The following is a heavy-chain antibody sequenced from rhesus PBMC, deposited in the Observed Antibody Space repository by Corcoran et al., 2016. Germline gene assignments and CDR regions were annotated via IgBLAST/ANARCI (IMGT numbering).Heavy chain of an antibody. CDR3: ARDRSGSYLYFDY. Sequence: QLQLQESGPGLVKPSETLSVTCAVSGGSISSSYWSWSRKTPGKGLEWMWFVNGSGSSTNYNPSLKSRVTLSVDTSKSPLSRKLSSVTTADTAVYYCARDRSGSYLYFDYWGQGVLVTVSS. CDR1: GGSISSSY. V-gene: IGHV4-169*02. D-gene: IGHD1-44*02. CDR2: VNGSGSST. J-gene: IGHJ4*01.